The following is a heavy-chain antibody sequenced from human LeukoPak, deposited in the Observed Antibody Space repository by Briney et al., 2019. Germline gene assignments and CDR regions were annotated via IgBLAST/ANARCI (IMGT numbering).Heavy chain of an antibody. CDR2: ISSSSSDI. J-gene: IGHJ3*02. Sequence: PGGSLRLSCAASGFTFSSYAMNWVRQAPGKGLEWVSSISSSSSDIYYADSVKGRFTISRDNAKNSLYLQVNSLRAEDTAVYYCAREAPYYDFWSGYETNAFDIWGQGTMVTVSS. CDR3: AREAPYYDFWSGYETNAFDI. V-gene: IGHV3-21*01. CDR1: GFTFSSYA. D-gene: IGHD3-3*01.